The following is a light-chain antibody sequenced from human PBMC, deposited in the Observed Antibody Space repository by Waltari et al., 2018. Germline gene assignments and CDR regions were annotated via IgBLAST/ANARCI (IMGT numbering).Light chain of an antibody. J-gene: IGKJ4*01. V-gene: IGKV3-15*01. CDR2: DAS. Sequence: EMVMTQSQATLSVSQGERATLSCRASQSVSSNLAWYQQKPGQAPRLLIYDASTRATGIPARFSSSGSGTEFTLTISSLQSEDFAVYYCQQYHNWPLTFGGGTKVEIK. CDR1: QSVSSN. CDR3: QQYHNWPLT.